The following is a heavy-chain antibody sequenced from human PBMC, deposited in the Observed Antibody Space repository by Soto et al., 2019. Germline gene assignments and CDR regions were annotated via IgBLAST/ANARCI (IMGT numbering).Heavy chain of an antibody. D-gene: IGHD3-3*01. CDR3: AKDTSLILPYYYMDV. CDR2: ISYDGSNK. CDR1: GFTFSSYG. Sequence: QVQLVESGGGVVQPGRSLRLSCAASGFTFSSYGIHWVRQAPGKGLEWVAVISYDGSNKYYADSVKGRFTISRDNSNNTLFLQMNSLRAEDTALYYCAKDTSLILPYYYMDVWGKGTTVTVSS. J-gene: IGHJ6*03. V-gene: IGHV3-30*18.